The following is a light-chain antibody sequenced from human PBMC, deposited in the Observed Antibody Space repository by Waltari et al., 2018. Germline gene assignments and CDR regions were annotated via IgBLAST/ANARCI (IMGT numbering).Light chain of an antibody. Sequence: DIVMTQSPDSLAVSLGERATINCKSSQSVLYSSNNKNYLAWYQQKPGQPPKLLICWASTRESGVPDRFSGSGSGTDFTLTISSLQAEDVAVYYCQQYYSTPITFGQGTRLDIK. CDR1: QSVLYSSNNKNY. CDR2: WAS. V-gene: IGKV4-1*01. CDR3: QQYYSTPIT. J-gene: IGKJ5*01.